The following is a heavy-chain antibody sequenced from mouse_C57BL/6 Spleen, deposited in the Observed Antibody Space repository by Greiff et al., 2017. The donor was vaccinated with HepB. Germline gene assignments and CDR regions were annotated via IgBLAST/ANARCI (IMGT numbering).Heavy chain of an antibody. J-gene: IGHJ2*01. Sequence: QVQLQQPGAELVKPGASVKLSCKASGYTFTSYWMHWVKQRPGQGLEWIGMIHPNSGSTNYNEKFKSKATLTVDKSSSTAYMQLSSLTSEDSAVYYCARSWDYDKDYFDYWPRHHSHSLL. CDR2: IHPNSGST. V-gene: IGHV1-64*01. CDR3: ARSWDYDKDYFDY. D-gene: IGHD2-4*01. CDR1: GYTFTSYW.